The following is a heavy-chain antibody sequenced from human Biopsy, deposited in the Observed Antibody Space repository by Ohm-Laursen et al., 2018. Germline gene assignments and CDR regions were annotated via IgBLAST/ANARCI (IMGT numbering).Heavy chain of an antibody. CDR1: GYTSTSHD. CDR2: MTPNTGNT. J-gene: IGHJ4*02. D-gene: IGHD1-26*01. Sequence: GSLRVSCEASGYTSTSHDINWVRQATGQGLEWMGGMTPNTGNTVYAPRFKDRVTMTSDTSKGTAYMELRSLTSDDTAVYFCARWETTLGRSLDSWGQGTLVAVSS. V-gene: IGHV1-8*01. CDR3: ARWETTLGRSLDS.